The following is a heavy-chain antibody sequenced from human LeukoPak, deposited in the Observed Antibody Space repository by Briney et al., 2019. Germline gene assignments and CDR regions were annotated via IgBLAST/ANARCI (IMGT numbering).Heavy chain of an antibody. J-gene: IGHJ4*02. V-gene: IGHV3-30*16. Sequence: SCKASGGTFSSYAISWVRQAPGQGLEWVAIISHDGDNKFYADSVKGRFTISRDNSKNTLYLQMNSLRAEDTAVYYCTSTLPSDSSGYYYVGYFDYWGQGTLVTVSS. D-gene: IGHD3-22*01. CDR3: TSTLPSDSSGYYYVGYFDY. CDR2: ISHDGDNK. CDR1: GGTFSSYA.